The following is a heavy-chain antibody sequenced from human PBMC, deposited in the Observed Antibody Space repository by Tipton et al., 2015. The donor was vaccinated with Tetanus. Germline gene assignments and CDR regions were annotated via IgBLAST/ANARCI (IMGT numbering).Heavy chain of an antibody. CDR2: LYDNGST. CDR1: GGSISNHY. J-gene: IGHJ4*02. V-gene: IGHV4-59*11. Sequence: TLSLTCTVSGGSISNHYWSWIRQPPGKGLEWIGYLYDNGSTKYNPSLNSRVTISVDTPKKQLSLKLTSVTAADTAVYYCARDPWLDYWGQGTLVTVSS. CDR3: ARDPWLDY.